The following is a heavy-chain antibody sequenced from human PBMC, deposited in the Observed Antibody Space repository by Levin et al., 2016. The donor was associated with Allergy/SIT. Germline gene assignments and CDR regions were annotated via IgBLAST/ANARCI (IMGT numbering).Heavy chain of an antibody. CDR1: GYTFTSYA. CDR2: INAGNGNT. J-gene: IGHJ3*02. CDR3: AREYGSAHAFDI. Sequence: ASVKVSCKASGYTFTSYAMHWVRQAPGQRLEWMGWINAGNGNTKYSQKFQGRVTITRDTSASTAYMELSSLRSEDTAVYYCAREYGSAHAFDIWGQGTMVTVSS. V-gene: IGHV1-3*01. D-gene: IGHD3-10*01.